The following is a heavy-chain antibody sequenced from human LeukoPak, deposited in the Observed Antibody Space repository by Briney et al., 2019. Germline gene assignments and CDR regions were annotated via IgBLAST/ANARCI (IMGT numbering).Heavy chain of an antibody. CDR1: GFTFSSHE. Sequence: PGGSLRLSCAASGFTFSSHEMNWVRQAPGKGLEWVSYIFGSGTIMKYADSVKGRFTISRDNAKNSLYLQMDSLRAEDTAVYYCARARYYSGSGSYYNGAFDIWGQGTMVAVSS. CDR3: ARARYYSGSGSYYNGAFDI. CDR2: IFGSGTIM. V-gene: IGHV3-48*03. J-gene: IGHJ3*02. D-gene: IGHD3-10*01.